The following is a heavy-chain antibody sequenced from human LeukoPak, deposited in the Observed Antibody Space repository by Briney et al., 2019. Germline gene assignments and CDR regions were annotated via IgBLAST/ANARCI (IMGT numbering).Heavy chain of an antibody. V-gene: IGHV3-53*01. J-gene: IGHJ4*02. Sequence: GGSLRLSCAASGFIVSNNFMAWVRQAPGKGLEWVSIIYSGGGSYHADSVKGRFTIFRDTSKNTLYLQMNSLRVEDTAVYYCATFGVIVRNNYLDYWGQGALVIVSS. CDR2: IYSGGGS. CDR3: ATFGVIVRNNYLDY. CDR1: GFIVSNNF. D-gene: IGHD3-3*01.